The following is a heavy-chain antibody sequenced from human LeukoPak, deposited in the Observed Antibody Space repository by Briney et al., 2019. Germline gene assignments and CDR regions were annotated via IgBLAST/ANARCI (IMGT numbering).Heavy chain of an antibody. CDR2: INHSGST. CDR1: GGSFSGYY. J-gene: IGHJ3*02. V-gene: IGHV4-34*01. CDR3: ARLDYDFWSGPVAFDI. D-gene: IGHD3-3*01. Sequence: PSETLSLTCAVYGGSFSGYYWSWIRQPPGKGLEWIGEINHSGSTNYNPSLKSRVTISVDTSKNQFSLKLSSVTAADTAVYYCARLDYDFWSGPVAFDIWGQGTMVTVSS.